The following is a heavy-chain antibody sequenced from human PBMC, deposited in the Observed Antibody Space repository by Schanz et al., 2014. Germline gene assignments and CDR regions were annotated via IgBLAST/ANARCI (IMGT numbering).Heavy chain of an antibody. CDR1: GYTLSAYS. CDR3: ATGPLGTSP. J-gene: IGHJ5*02. Sequence: QVQLVQSGTQVKKPGASVKVSCKASGYTLSAYSLHWVRQAPGQGLEWMGRIIPILGIPNYEQKCQGRATFTADKSTITASIELSSLKSDDSAVYYCATGPLGTSPWGQGTLVTVSS. V-gene: IGHV1-69*09. CDR2: IIPILGIP. D-gene: IGHD5-12*01.